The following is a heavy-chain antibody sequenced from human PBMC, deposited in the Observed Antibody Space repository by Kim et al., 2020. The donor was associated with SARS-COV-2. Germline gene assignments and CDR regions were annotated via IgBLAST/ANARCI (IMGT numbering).Heavy chain of an antibody. CDR3: ARDGYDSSNDYYGMDV. D-gene: IGHD3-22*01. V-gene: IGHV1-46*01. CDR1: GYTFTSYY. J-gene: IGHJ6*02. Sequence: ASVKVSCKASGYTFTSYYMHWVRQAPGQGLEWMGIINPSGGSTSYAQKFQGRVTMTRDTSTSTVYMELSSLRSEDTAGYYCARDGYDSSNDYYGMDVWGQGTTVTVSS. CDR2: INPSGGST.